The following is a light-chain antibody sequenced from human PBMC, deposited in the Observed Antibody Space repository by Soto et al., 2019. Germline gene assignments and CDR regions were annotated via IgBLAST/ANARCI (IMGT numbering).Light chain of an antibody. CDR3: HQDFRPLQFT. J-gene: IGKJ3*01. Sequence: DIVMTQSPDSLAVSLGERATINCKSSQSVLSSCNNKNGLSWYQQKPGQPPTLLIYWTSTRASGVPDRFSVSASGSDFTLPISSLQAEDVAVYFCHQDFRPLQFTFGPGTKVDI. CDR2: WTS. CDR1: QSVLSSCNNKNG. V-gene: IGKV4-1*01.